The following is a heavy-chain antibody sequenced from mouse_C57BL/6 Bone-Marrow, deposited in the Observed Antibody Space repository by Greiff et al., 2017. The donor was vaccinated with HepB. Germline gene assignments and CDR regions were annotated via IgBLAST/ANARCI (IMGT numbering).Heavy chain of an antibody. CDR2: INPNNGGT. CDR1: GYTFTDYN. J-gene: IGHJ1*03. V-gene: IGHV1-22*01. CDR3: ASENWDWYFDV. Sequence: VQLKESGPELVKPGASVKMSCKASGYTFTDYNMHWVKQSHGKSLEWIGYINPNNGGTSYNQKFKGKATLTVNKSSSTAYMELRSLTSEDSAVYYCASENWDWYFDVWGTGTTVTVSS. D-gene: IGHD4-1*01.